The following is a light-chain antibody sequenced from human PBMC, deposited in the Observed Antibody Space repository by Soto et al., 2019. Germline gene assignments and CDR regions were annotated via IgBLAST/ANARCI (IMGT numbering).Light chain of an antibody. CDR1: QSVSGK. J-gene: IGKJ5*01. CDR3: QHYGASPIT. V-gene: IGKV3-20*01. Sequence: EIVLTQSPGTLSLSPGERATLSCRASQSVSGKLAWYKQTPGQAPRLLSSGASSRATGIPGRFGGSGSGTEFTLTISRLQPEDFELYYCQHYGASPITFGQGTRLEIK. CDR2: GAS.